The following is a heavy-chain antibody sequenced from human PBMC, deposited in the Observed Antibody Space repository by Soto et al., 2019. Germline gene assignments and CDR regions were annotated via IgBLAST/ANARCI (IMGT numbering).Heavy chain of an antibody. Sequence: QVQLVQSGAEVKKPGASVKVSCKASGYTFTSYYMHWVRQAPGQGLEWMGIIDPSGGGTSYAQKFEGSSPRSRDTSTSTVYMELSCLRSEDTAVYYCESERVDCSGGNCWRSVEDTWGQGTLVTVSS. CDR3: ESERVDCSGGNCWRSVEDT. V-gene: IGHV1-46*01. CDR2: IDPSGGGT. CDR1: GYTFTSYY. D-gene: IGHD2-15*01. J-gene: IGHJ5*02.